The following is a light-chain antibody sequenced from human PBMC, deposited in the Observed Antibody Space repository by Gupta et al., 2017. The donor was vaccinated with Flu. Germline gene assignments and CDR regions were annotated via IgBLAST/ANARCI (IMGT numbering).Light chain of an antibody. Sequence: EVVLTQSPATLSLSPGEGATLSCGASQSFSSNLLAWYQQKPGLAPRLLIYDAFNRTAGTPDRFSGSGSGTDFTLTISRLEPEDFAVYYCQQYVGSPPWTFGQGTKLEI. CDR3: QQYVGSPPWT. J-gene: IGKJ2*02. V-gene: IGKV3D-20*01. CDR1: QSFSSNL. CDR2: DAF.